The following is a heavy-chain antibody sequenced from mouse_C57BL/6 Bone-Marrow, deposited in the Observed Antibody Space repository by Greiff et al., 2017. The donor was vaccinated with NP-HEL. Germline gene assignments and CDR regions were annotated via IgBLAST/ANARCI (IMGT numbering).Heavy chain of an antibody. CDR1: GFTFSDYY. V-gene: IGHV5-16*01. J-gene: IGHJ1*03. CDR3: ARCITTVVAHFDV. CDR2: INYDGSST. D-gene: IGHD1-1*01. Sequence: EVKLMESEGGLVQPGSSMKLSCTASGFTFSDYYMAWVRQVPEKGLEWVANINYDGSSTYYLDSLKSRFIISRDNAKNILYLQMSSLKSEDTATYYCARCITTVVAHFDVWGTGTTVTVSS.